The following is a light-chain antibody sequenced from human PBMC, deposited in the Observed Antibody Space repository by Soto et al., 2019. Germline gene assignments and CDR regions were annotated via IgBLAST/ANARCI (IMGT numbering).Light chain of an antibody. CDR1: QSVSSN. CDR3: QQYNNWLTWT. CDR2: GAS. V-gene: IGKV3-15*01. J-gene: IGKJ1*01. Sequence: EIVMTQSPATLSVSPGERATLSCRASQSVSSNSAWYQQKPGQAPRLLIYGASTRATGIPGRFSGSGSGTEFTLTISSLQSEDFAVYYCQQYNNWLTWTFGQGTKVEIK.